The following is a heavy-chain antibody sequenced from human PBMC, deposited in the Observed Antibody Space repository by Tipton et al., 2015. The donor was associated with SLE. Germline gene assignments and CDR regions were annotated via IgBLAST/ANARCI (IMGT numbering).Heavy chain of an antibody. D-gene: IGHD6-13*01. CDR1: GGSISRSSYY. J-gene: IGHJ3*02. CDR3: ARPHIMAAAGDQAPTAFDI. V-gene: IGHV4-39*07. Sequence: TLSLTCTVSGGSISRSSYYWGWIRQPPGKGLEWIGSIYYSGSTYYNPSLKSRVTISLHTSKNQFSLKLSSVTAADTAVYYCARPHIMAAAGDQAPTAFDIWGQGTMVTVSS. CDR2: IYYSGST.